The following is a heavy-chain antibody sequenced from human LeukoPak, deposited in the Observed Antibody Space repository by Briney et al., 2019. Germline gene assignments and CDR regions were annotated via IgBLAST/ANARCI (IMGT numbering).Heavy chain of an antibody. D-gene: IGHD1-7*01. CDR2: IYYSGST. CDR1: GGSISSSSYY. J-gene: IGHJ3*02. Sequence: SETLSLTCTVSGGSISSSSYYWGWIRQPPGKGLEWIGSIYYSGSTYYNPSLKSRVTISVDTSKNQFSLKLSSVTAADTAVYYCARQITGTTYGDAFDIWGQGTMVTVSS. V-gene: IGHV4-39*01. CDR3: ARQITGTTYGDAFDI.